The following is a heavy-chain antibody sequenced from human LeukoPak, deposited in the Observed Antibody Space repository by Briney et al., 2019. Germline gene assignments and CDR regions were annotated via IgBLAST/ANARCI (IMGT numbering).Heavy chain of an antibody. CDR1: GYTFSNYG. CDR2: ISAYNGNT. Sequence: ASVKVSCKASGYTFSNYGLSWVRQAPGQGLEWMGRISAYNGNTNYVQKFQGRVTITADESTSTAYMELSSLRSEDTAVYYCARRTVGDAFDIWGQGTMVTVSS. D-gene: IGHD4-23*01. V-gene: IGHV1-18*01. CDR3: ARRTVGDAFDI. J-gene: IGHJ3*02.